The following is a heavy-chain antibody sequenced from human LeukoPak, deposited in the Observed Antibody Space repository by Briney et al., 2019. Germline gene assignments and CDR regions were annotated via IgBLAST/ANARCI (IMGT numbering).Heavy chain of an antibody. D-gene: IGHD3-10*01. CDR1: GFTFSSYA. CDR2: ISGSGGST. J-gene: IGHJ4*02. CDR3: ATEKMVRGAH. V-gene: IGHV3-23*01. Sequence: AGGSLRLSCAASGFTFSSYAMSWVRQAPGKGLEWVSAISGSGGSTYYADSVKGRFTISRDNSKNTLYLQMNSLSAEDTAVYYCATEKMVRGAHWGQGTLVTVSS.